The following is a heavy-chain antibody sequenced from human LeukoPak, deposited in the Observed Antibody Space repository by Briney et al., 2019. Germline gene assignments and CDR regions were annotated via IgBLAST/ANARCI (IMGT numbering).Heavy chain of an antibody. J-gene: IGHJ4*02. CDR2: IYSSGST. CDR1: GGSISSYY. CDR3: ARSIAAAGSSYYFEY. D-gene: IGHD6-13*01. Sequence: PSETLSLTCSVSGGSISSYYWSWIRQPPGKGLEWIGYIYSSGSTNYNPSLKSRVTISVHTSKNQFSLKLSSVTAADTAVCYCARSIAAAGSSYYFEYWGQGTLVTVSS. V-gene: IGHV4-59*01.